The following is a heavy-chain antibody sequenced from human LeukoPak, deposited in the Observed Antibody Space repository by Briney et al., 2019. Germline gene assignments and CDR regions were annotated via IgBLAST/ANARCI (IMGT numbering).Heavy chain of an antibody. D-gene: IGHD3-10*01. CDR1: GFTFSSYG. J-gene: IGHJ4*02. CDR2: ISYDGSNK. V-gene: IGHV3-30*18. Sequence: PGGSVRLSCAASGFTFSSYGMHWVRQAPGKGLEWVAVISYDGSNKYYADSVKGRFTISRDNSKNTLYLQMNSLRAEDTAVYYCAKVAGIDYYQFDYWGQGTLVTVSS. CDR3: AKVAGIDYYQFDY.